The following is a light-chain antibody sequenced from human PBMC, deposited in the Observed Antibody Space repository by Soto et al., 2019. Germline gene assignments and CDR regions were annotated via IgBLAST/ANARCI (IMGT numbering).Light chain of an antibody. Sequence: QSVLTQPPSASGSPGQSVTISCTGTSSDVGGYNYVSWYQQHPGRAPKLMIYEVSKRPSGVPDRFSGSKSGNTASLTVSGLQTEDEADYYCSSYAGCNNQVFGTGTKLTVL. CDR1: SSDVGGYNY. J-gene: IGLJ1*01. V-gene: IGLV2-8*01. CDR3: SSYAGCNNQV. CDR2: EVS.